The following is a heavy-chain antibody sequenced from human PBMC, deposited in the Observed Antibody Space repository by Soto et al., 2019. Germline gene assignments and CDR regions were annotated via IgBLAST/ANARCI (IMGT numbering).Heavy chain of an antibody. Sequence: QVQLVQSGAEVKKPGSSVKVSCKASGGTFSSYAISWVRQAPGQGLEWMGGIIPIFGTANYAQKFQGRVTITADESTSTAYMELRSLRSEDTAVYYCARGTAMGGREVKKQWLAYWYCDLWGRGTLVTVSS. CDR3: ARGTAMGGREVKKQWLAYWYCDL. CDR1: GGTFSSYA. D-gene: IGHD6-19*01. V-gene: IGHV1-69*01. J-gene: IGHJ2*01. CDR2: IIPIFGTA.